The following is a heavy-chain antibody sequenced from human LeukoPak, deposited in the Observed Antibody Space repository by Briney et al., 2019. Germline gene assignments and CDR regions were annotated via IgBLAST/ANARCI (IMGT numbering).Heavy chain of an antibody. CDR3: ARSGLSDKRSWALDD. CDR2: IRQDGGEK. V-gene: IGHV3-7*01. J-gene: IGHJ4*02. D-gene: IGHD1-26*01. CDR1: GFTFSSYS. Sequence: GGSLRLSCAASGFTFSSYSMDWVRQAPGKGLEWVANIRQDGGEKFYADSVRGRFTISRDNAENSLHLQMNSLRAEDTAVYYCARSGLSDKRSWALDDWGQGTLVTVSS.